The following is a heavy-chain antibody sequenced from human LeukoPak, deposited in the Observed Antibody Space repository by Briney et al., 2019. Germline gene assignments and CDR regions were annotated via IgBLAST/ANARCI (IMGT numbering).Heavy chain of an antibody. D-gene: IGHD3-22*01. J-gene: IGHJ3*02. CDR2: IYYIGST. CDR3: ARYDDSSGFYPNDAFDI. CDR1: GGSLSSYQ. V-gene: IGHV4-59*01. Sequence: SETLSLTRSVSGGSLSSYQGRGIRAPPGKGLEWFGYIYYIGSTNYNPSLKSRVTISVDRSKNQFSLKLSSVTAADTAVYYCARYDDSSGFYPNDAFDIWGQGTMVTVSS.